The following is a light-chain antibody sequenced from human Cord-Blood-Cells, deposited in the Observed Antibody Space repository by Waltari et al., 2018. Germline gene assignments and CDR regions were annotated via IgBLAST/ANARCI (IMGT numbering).Light chain of an antibody. CDR1: SSDVGGYNY. CDR3: SSYTSSSTYV. J-gene: IGLJ1*01. CDR2: DVS. Sequence: QSALTQPASVSGSPGQSITISCTGTSSDVGGYNYVYWYQQHPGKAPKLMIYDVSNRPAGVSIRFSGSSSGNTASLTISGLQAEDEADYYCSSYTSSSTYVFGTGTKVTVL. V-gene: IGLV2-14*01.